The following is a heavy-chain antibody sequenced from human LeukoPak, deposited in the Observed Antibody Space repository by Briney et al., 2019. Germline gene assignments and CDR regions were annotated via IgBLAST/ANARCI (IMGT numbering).Heavy chain of an antibody. CDR3: ARGGGWLRYYYMDV. D-gene: IGHD5-12*01. CDR1: GGSISSYY. J-gene: IGHJ6*03. V-gene: IGHV4-59*01. CDR2: IYYRGST. Sequence: SETLSLTCTVSGGSISSYYWSWIRQPPGKGLEWIGYIYYRGSTNYNPSLKSRVTISVDTSKNQFSLKLSSVTAADTAVYYCARGGGWLRYYYMDVWGKGTTVTVSS.